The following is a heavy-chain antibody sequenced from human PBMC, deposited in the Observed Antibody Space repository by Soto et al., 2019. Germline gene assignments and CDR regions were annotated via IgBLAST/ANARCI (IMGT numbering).Heavy chain of an antibody. V-gene: IGHV1-2*02. CDR2: ISPQTGGT. CDR3: GRGRSGELVIFY. Sequence: GASVKVSCKGSGYTFTGYYIHWVRQTPGQGPEWMGEISPQTGGTKYAQKYQGRVTMTRDTSITTVYMELSSLSPDDTAVYYCGRGRSGELVIFYWGQGTLVTVSS. J-gene: IGHJ4*02. D-gene: IGHD1-26*01. CDR1: GYTFTGYY.